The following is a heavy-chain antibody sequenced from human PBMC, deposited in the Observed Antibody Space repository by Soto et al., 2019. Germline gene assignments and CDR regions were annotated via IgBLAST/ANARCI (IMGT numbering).Heavy chain of an antibody. V-gene: IGHV3-30-3*01. Sequence: QVQLVESGGGVVQPGRSLRLSCAASGFTFSRYPMYWVRQAPGKGLEWVAVITYDGNNKYYADSVKGRFTISRDNAKNTMSLQMNNLRPEDTAVYYCAKGVGRYSFAYWGQGTLVTVSS. CDR3: AKGVGRYSFAY. J-gene: IGHJ4*02. CDR1: GFTFSRYP. CDR2: ITYDGNNK. D-gene: IGHD1-26*01.